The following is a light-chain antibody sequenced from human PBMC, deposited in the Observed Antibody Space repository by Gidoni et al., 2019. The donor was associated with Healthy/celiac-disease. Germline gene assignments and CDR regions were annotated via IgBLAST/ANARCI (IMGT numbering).Light chain of an antibody. CDR1: SSDVGSYNL. CDR2: EGS. Sequence: QSAMTQPTCVSGSPGRSITISCTGTSSDVGSYNLVSWYQQHPGKAPKLMIYEGSKRPSGVSNRFSGSKSGNTASLTISGLQAEDEADYYCCSYAGSSTFVFGTGTKVTVL. CDR3: CSYAGSSTFV. V-gene: IGLV2-23*01. J-gene: IGLJ1*01.